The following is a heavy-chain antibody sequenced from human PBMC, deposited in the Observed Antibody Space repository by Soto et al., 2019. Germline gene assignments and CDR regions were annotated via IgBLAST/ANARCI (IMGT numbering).Heavy chain of an antibody. J-gene: IGHJ4*02. CDR2: ISWNSGDI. CDR3: TKDTGSGWAYFEF. Sequence: EMQLVESGGGLVQPGRSLRLSFAASGFDFDDFAMHWVRQTPGKGLEWVSGISWNSGDIGYVDSVKGRFTFYRDNAKDSLYLQMDSLRVEDTAFYYCTKDTGSGWAYFEFWGQGDLVTVSS. V-gene: IGHV3-9*01. D-gene: IGHD6-19*01. CDR1: GFDFDDFA.